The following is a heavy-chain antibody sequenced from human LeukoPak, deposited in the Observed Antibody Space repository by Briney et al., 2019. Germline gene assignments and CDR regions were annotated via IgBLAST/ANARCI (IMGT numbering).Heavy chain of an antibody. Sequence: ASVKVSCKASGYTFTSYGISWARQAPGQGLEWMGWISAYDDKRNSVQRFQDRITLTTDTSTSTSYLELRNLRSDDTAVYYCARVLVKTRGNYFHDDYWGQGTLVTVSS. D-gene: IGHD2/OR15-2a*01. CDR2: ISAYDDKR. CDR3: ARVLVKTRGNYFHDDY. V-gene: IGHV1-18*01. J-gene: IGHJ4*02. CDR1: GYTFTSYG.